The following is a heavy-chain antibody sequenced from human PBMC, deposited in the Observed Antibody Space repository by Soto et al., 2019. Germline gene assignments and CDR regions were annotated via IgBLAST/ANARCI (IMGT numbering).Heavy chain of an antibody. J-gene: IGHJ4*02. CDR2: LYYIGSA. V-gene: IGHV4-39*01. Sequence: SETLSLTCSVSGVSVSSPSFYWAWVRQSPGKGLEWIGSLYYIGSAYYSPSLKSRITISADSSRNQFSLKLASVTAADTGLYFCTRKKTRGYPPQEFDNWGQGALVTVSS. CDR1: GVSVSSPSFY. CDR3: TRKKTRGYPPQEFDN. D-gene: IGHD2-2*01.